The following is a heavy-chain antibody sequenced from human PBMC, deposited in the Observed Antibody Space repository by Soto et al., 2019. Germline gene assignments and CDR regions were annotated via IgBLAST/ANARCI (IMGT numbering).Heavy chain of an antibody. CDR1: DDSINSDKYY. CDR2: IYYRGNA. D-gene: IGHD3-9*01. J-gene: IGHJ4*02. CDR3: ARLEGLATISYYFDF. Sequence: QLQLQESGPGLVKPSETLSLTCSVSDDSINSDKYYWGWIRQPPGKGLEWIGSIYYRGNAYYNPSLQTRVTISLDKSKGQSSLKLNSVTAADSAVYFCARLEGLATISYYFDFWGPGALVTVSS. V-gene: IGHV4-39*01.